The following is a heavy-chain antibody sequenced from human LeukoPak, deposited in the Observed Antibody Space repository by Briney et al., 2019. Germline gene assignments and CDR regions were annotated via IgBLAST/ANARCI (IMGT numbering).Heavy chain of an antibody. D-gene: IGHD3-22*01. V-gene: IGHV4-34*01. CDR3: ARGRTYYYDTSGYYPSIYYGMDV. Sequence: SGTLSLTCAVYGGSFSGYYWSWIRQPPGKGLEWIGEINHSGSTNYNPSLKSRATLSVDTSKNQFSLKLTSVTAADTAVYYCARGRTYYYDTSGYYPSIYYGMDVWGQGTTVIVSS. CDR2: INHSGST. J-gene: IGHJ6*02. CDR1: GGSFSGYY.